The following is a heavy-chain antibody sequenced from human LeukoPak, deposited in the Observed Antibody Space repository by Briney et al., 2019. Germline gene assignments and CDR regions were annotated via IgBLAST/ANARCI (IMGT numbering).Heavy chain of an antibody. J-gene: IGHJ4*02. D-gene: IGHD3-3*01. CDR1: GGSFSGYY. V-gene: IGHV4-34*01. Sequence: PSETLSLTCAVYGGSFSGYYWSWIRQPPGKGLEWIGEINHSGSTNYNPSLKSRVTISVDTSKNQFSLKLSSVTAADTAVYYCARGFRYYDFWSGYTYWGQGTLVTVSS. CDR2: INHSGST. CDR3: ARGFRYYDFWSGYTY.